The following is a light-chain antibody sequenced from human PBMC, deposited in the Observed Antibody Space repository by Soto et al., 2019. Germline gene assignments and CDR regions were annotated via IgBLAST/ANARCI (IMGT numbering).Light chain of an antibody. Sequence: EIVMTQSPATLSVSPGERATLSCRASQSVSSSLAWYQQKPGQAPRLLIYGASTRATGIPARLSGGGSGTEFTLTISSLQSEDSAVYYCQQYNNWPLTFGPGTKVDIK. CDR2: GAS. V-gene: IGKV3-15*01. CDR1: QSVSSS. J-gene: IGKJ3*01. CDR3: QQYNNWPLT.